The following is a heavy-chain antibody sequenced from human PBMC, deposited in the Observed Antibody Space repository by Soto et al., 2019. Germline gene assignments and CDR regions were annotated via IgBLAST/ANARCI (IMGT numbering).Heavy chain of an antibody. Sequence: SLRLSCVTSGFTSSNYGFHWVRQAPGKGLEWLAVIWYDGSITHYAESVKGRFSISRDQSKNTVYLHMNSLRAEDTALYSCARDLGTTNYYFDYWGQGALVTVSS. CDR2: IWYDGSIT. J-gene: IGHJ4*02. CDR3: ARDLGTTNYYFDY. D-gene: IGHD1-26*01. CDR1: GFTSSNYG. V-gene: IGHV3-33*01.